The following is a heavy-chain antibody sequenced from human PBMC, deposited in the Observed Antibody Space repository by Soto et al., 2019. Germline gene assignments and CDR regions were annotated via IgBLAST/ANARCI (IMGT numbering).Heavy chain of an antibody. V-gene: IGHV3-33*01. CDR2: IWYDGSNK. J-gene: IGHJ4*02. CDR1: GFTFSSYG. Sequence: GGSLRLSCAASGFTFSSYGMHWVRQAPGKGLEWVAVIWYDGSNKYYADSVKGRFTISRDNSKNTLYLQMNSLRAEDTAVYYCARTRATSGPPSPIDYWGRGTLVTVSS. CDR3: ARTRATSGPPSPIDY.